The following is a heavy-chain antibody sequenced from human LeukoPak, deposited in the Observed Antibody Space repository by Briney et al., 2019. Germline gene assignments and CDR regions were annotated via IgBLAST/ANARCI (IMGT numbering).Heavy chain of an antibody. CDR3: TTDHLY. J-gene: IGHJ4*02. CDR2: IKSKTDGGTT. Sequence: GGSLRLSCAASGFTFSNAWMNWVRQTPGKGLEWVGHIKSKTDGGTTDYAAPVQGRFTISRDDSINTLYLQMNSLQTEDTALYYCTTDHLYWGQGTLVTASS. CDR1: GFTFSNAW. V-gene: IGHV3-15*01.